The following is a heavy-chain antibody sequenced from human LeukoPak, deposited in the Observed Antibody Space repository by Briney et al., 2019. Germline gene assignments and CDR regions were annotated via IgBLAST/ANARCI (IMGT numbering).Heavy chain of an antibody. CDR2: IKQDGSEK. Sequence: GGSLRLSCAASGFTFSSYWMSWVRQAPGKGLEWVANIKQDGSEKYYVDSVKGRFTISRDNAKNSLYLQMNSLRAEDTAVYYCARDFRRRRDSSGSKPPYYYYGMDVWGQGTTVTVSS. V-gene: IGHV3-7*03. J-gene: IGHJ6*02. D-gene: IGHD3-22*01. CDR3: ARDFRRRRDSSGSKPPYYYYGMDV. CDR1: GFTFSSYW.